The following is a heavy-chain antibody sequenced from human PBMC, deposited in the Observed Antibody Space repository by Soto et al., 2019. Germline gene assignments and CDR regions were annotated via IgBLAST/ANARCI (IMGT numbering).Heavy chain of an antibody. CDR3: ARGYSRYHYSYYYDSSGFQSYFDY. Sequence: SVKVACQPAGGTFSSYAIGRVRQAPGQPLELTGVIIPIFGTANYAQKFQGRVTITADESTSTAYMELSSIRSEDTAVYYCARGYSRYHYSYYYDSSGFQSYFDYWGQGTLVTVSS. D-gene: IGHD3-22*01. J-gene: IGHJ4*02. CDR2: IIPIFGTA. V-gene: IGHV1-69*13. CDR1: GGTFSSYA.